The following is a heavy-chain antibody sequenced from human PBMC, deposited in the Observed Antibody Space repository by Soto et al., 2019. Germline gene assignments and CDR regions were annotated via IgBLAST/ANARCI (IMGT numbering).Heavy chain of an antibody. V-gene: IGHV4-4*07. J-gene: IGHJ4*02. Sequence: SETLSLTCTVSGGSISSYYWSWIRQPAGKGLEWIGRIYSSGSTTYNPSLKSRVTMSVDTSKNQFSLRLSSMTAADTAVYYCATSNWNHGEPFDYWGQGTLVTVSS. CDR1: GGSISSYY. D-gene: IGHD1-1*01. CDR2: IYSSGST. CDR3: ATSNWNHGEPFDY.